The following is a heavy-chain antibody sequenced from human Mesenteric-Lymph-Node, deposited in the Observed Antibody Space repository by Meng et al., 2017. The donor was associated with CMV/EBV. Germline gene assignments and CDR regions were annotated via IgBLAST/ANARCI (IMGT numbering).Heavy chain of an antibody. CDR1: GFTVSTNY. CDR3: ARAGRDMGDAFDI. D-gene: IGHD1-26*01. CDR2: IYSGGST. Sequence: GESLKISCAASGFTVSTNYMSWVRQAPGKGLEWVSVIYSGGSTYYADSVKGRFTISRDNSKNTLYLQMNNLRAEDTAVYYCARAGRDMGDAFDIWGQGTMVTVSS. V-gene: IGHV3-53*01. J-gene: IGHJ3*02.